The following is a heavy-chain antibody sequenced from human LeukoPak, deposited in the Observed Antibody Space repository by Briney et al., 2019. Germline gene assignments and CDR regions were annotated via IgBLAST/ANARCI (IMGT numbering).Heavy chain of an antibody. J-gene: IGHJ3*02. CDR2: ISSGGDSI. D-gene: IGHD2-21*02. V-gene: IGHV3-23*01. CDR3: ANDLVGTGAFDI. CDR1: GFTFSSYA. Sequence: GGSLRLSCAASGFTFSSYAMSWVRQAPGKGLDWVSIISSGGDSIYYADSVKGRFTTSRDNSKKTLYLQMNSLRAEDTALYYCANDLVGTGAFDIWGRGTMVTVSS.